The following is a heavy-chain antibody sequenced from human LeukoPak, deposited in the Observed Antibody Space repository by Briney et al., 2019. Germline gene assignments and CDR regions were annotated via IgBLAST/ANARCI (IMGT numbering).Heavy chain of an antibody. D-gene: IGHD5-18*01. CDR2: ISYDGSNK. CDR1: VFTFSSYG. V-gene: IGHV3-30*18. CDR3: AKSLRSDTAMVTSGYYYGMDV. J-gene: IGHJ6*02. Sequence: PGGCLRLSCAASVFTFSSYGMHWVRQAPGKGLEWVAVISYDGSNKYYADSVKGRFTISRDNSKNTLYLQMNSLRAEDTAVYYCAKSLRSDTAMVTSGYYYGMDVWGQGTTVTVSS.